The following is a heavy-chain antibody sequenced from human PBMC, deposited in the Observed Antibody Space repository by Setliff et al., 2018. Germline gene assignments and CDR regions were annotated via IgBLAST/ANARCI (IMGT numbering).Heavy chain of an antibody. CDR2: ISSSSSYI. D-gene: IGHD3-3*01. CDR3: ARETLNYNFWSGYYRYYYYGMDV. CDR1: GFTFSSYA. J-gene: IGHJ6*02. V-gene: IGHV3-21*01. Sequence: PGGSLRLSCAASGFTFSSYAITWVRQAPGKGLEWVSSISSSSSYIYYADSVKGRFTISRDNAKNSLYLQMNSLRAEDTAVYYCARETLNYNFWSGYYRYYYYGMDVWGQGTMVTVSS.